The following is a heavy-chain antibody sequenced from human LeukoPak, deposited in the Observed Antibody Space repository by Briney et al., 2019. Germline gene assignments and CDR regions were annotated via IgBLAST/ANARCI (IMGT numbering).Heavy chain of an antibody. CDR2: ISGSGDGT. V-gene: IGHV3-23*01. D-gene: IGHD5-12*01. CDR1: GFTFSNYA. Sequence: GGSLRLSCAASGFTFSNYAMSWVRQAPGKGLEWISAISGSGDGTYSADSVKGRFTISRDNSKNTLYPQMNSLRAEDTAVYYCAKPFYSGYDSHFDYWGQGTLVTVSS. J-gene: IGHJ4*02. CDR3: AKPFYSGYDSHFDY.